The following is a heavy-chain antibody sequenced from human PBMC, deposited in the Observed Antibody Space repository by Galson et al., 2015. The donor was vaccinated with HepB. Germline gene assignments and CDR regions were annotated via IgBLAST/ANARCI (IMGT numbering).Heavy chain of an antibody. CDR3: ARGVAYSGSYYFPYFDY. Sequence: SVKASCKASGGTFSSYAISWVRQAPGQGLEWMGGIIPIFGTANYAQKFQGRVTITADESTSTAYMELSSLRSEDTAVYYCARGVAYSGSYYFPYFDYWGQGTLVTVSS. CDR1: GGTFSSYA. J-gene: IGHJ4*02. CDR2: IIPIFGTA. D-gene: IGHD1-26*01. V-gene: IGHV1-69*13.